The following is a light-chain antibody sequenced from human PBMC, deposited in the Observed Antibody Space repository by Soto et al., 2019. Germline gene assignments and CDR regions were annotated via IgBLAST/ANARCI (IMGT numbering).Light chain of an antibody. V-gene: IGKV1-5*01. Sequence: IQMTQSPSTLSASVGDRVTITCMASQSVRSWLAWYQQKPGRAPKFLIYDASSLESGVTSRFSGSGSGTEFTLTISNLQPDDFATYYCQQYDNYPLTFGGGTKVDIK. CDR2: DAS. CDR3: QQYDNYPLT. J-gene: IGKJ4*01. CDR1: QSVRSW.